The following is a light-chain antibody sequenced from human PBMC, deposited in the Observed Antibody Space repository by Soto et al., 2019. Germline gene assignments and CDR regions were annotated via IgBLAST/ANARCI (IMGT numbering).Light chain of an antibody. CDR2: IND. V-gene: IGLV1-44*01. Sequence: QSVLTQPPSLSGTPGQRVTISCSGSSSNIAGNTVHWYQHLPGTAPKLLIYINDQRPSGVPGRFSASTSGTSASLAISGLQSDGEADYYCATWDDDLNAAVFGGGTQLTVL. CDR3: ATWDDDLNAAV. J-gene: IGLJ7*01. CDR1: SSNIAGNT.